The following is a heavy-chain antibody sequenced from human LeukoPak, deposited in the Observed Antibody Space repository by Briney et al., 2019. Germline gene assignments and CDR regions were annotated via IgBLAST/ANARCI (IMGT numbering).Heavy chain of an antibody. CDR1: GGSISSTTYNTTYY. Sequence: SETLSLTCAVSGGSISSTTYNTTYYWGWIRQPPGKGLEFIGTIYYNGSPDYNPSLKSRVTISVDRSKNQFSLKLTSVTAADTAVYYCARHADSATYYSPFDHWGQGTLVTVSS. V-gene: IGHV4-39*01. CDR3: ARHADSATYYSPFDH. CDR2: IYYNGSP. D-gene: IGHD3-22*01. J-gene: IGHJ4*02.